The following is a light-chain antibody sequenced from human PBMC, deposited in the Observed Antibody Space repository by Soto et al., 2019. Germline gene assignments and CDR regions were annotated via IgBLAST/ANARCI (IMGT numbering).Light chain of an antibody. Sequence: QAVLNQPAAGSGSPGQSITISCAGTSSDVGSYNLGSWYQQHPGKAPKLIIYEVSKGASWVSNRFVGSKSATTASLTISGPQAEDEANHYCSSYAVSSNSPFETGTKVTVL. CDR3: SSYAVSSNSP. J-gene: IGLJ1*01. CDR1: SSDVGSYNL. CDR2: EVS. V-gene: IGLV2-23*02.